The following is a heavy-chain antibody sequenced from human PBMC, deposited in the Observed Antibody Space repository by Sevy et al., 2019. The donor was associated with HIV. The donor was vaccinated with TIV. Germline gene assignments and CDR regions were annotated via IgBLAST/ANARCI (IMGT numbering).Heavy chain of an antibody. CDR1: GFTFSSSA. V-gene: IGHV1-58*01. D-gene: IGHD3-16*01. CDR3: AAEDMTRLGGPLRVFDI. CDR2: IVVGSGVT. Sequence: ASVKVSCKTSGFTFSSSAVQWVRQARGQRLEWIGWIVVGSGVTDYAPKFQERVTITRDMSTATTYMELSSLRSEGTAVYYCAAEDMTRLGGPLRVFDIWGLGTTVTVSS. J-gene: IGHJ3*02.